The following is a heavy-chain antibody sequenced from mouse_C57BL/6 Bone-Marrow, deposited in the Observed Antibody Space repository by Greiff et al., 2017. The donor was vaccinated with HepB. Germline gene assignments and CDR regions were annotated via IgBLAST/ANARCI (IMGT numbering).Heavy chain of an antibody. CDR2: IYPRSGNT. Sequence: VQGVESGAELARPGASVKLSCKASGYTFTSYGISWVKQRTGQGLEWIGEIYPRSGNTYYNEKFKGKATLTADKSSSTAYMELRSLTSEDSAVYFCARTYYDYDKGFAYWGQGTLVTVSA. V-gene: IGHV1-81*01. CDR1: GYTFTSYG. J-gene: IGHJ3*01. D-gene: IGHD2-4*01. CDR3: ARTYYDYDKGFAY.